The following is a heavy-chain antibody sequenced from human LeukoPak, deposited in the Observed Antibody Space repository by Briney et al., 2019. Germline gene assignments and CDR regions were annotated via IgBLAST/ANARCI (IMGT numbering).Heavy chain of an antibody. CDR2: IYSGGST. J-gene: IGHJ4*02. CDR3: ASTVDSSSYDY. D-gene: IGHD6-6*01. V-gene: IGHV3-66*02. CDR1: GFTVISAY. Sequence: GGSLRLSCAASGFTVISAYMSSVRQAPGKGLEWVSVIYSGGSTYYADSVKGRFTISRDNSKNTLYLQMNSLRAEDTAVYYCASTVDSSSYDYWGQGTLVTVSS.